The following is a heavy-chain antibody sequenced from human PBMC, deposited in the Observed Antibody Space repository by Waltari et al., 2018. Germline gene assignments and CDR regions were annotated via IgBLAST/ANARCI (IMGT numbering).Heavy chain of an antibody. V-gene: IGHV4-39*01. CDR2: VSYSGTT. Sequence: QLQLQESGPRLVRPSETLSLICRVSGVSITSNRHYWAWIRQSPGQGLEWIGTVSYSGTTYISPSLKSRVSVSRDTSKNQVSLILGSVTAADMAVYYCARDRGRGLYLDSWGPGTLVTVSP. D-gene: IGHD2-15*01. CDR1: GVSITSNRHY. CDR3: ARDRGRGLYLDS. J-gene: IGHJ4*02.